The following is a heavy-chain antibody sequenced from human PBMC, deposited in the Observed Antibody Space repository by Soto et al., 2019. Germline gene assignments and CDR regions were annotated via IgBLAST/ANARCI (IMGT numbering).Heavy chain of an antibody. J-gene: IGHJ6*03. CDR3: AKYAGNHYHYYYMDV. CDR2: ISGTGDST. V-gene: IGHV3-23*01. Sequence: EVQLLESGGGLVQPGGSLRLSYAGSEFTSSRYALSWVRQAPGEGLEWVSGISGTGDSTYYADSVKGRFTVSRDNSKNTLYLQMHSLRAEDTAVYYCAKYAGNHYHYYYMDVWGKGTTVTVSS. CDR1: EFTSSRYA. D-gene: IGHD6-13*01.